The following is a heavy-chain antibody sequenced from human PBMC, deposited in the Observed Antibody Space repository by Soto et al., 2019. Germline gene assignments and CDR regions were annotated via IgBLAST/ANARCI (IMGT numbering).Heavy chain of an antibody. CDR3: ARESEDLTSNFDY. CDR1: GFTFTRYS. Sequence: LRLSCAASGFTFTRYSMNWVRQAPGKGLEWVSSISSTTNYIYYGDSMTGRFTISRDNAKNSLYLEMNSLRAEDTAVYYCARESEDLTSNFDYWGQGTLVTVSS. J-gene: IGHJ4*02. V-gene: IGHV3-21*06. CDR2: ISSTTNYI.